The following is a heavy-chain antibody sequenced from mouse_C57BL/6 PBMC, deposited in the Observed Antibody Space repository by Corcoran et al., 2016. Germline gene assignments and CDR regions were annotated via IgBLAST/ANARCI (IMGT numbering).Heavy chain of an antibody. D-gene: IGHD2-4*01. Sequence: QVQLQQSGAELARPGASVKLSCKASGYTFTSYGISWVKQRTGQGLEWIGEIYPRSGNTYYNEKFKGKATLTADKSSSTAYMELRSLTSEDSVVYFCARWITTYYFDYWGQGTTLTVSS. CDR2: IYPRSGNT. CDR1: GYTFTSYG. CDR3: ARWITTYYFDY. V-gene: IGHV1-81*01. J-gene: IGHJ2*01.